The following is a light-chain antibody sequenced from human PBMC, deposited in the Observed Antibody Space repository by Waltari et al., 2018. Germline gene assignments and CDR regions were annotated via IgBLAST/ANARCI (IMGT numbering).Light chain of an antibody. J-gene: IGKJ4*01. CDR2: GAS. Sequence: ETVMTQSPATLSVSPGERATLSCRASQSVSSNLAWYQQKPGQAPRLLIYGASIRATGIPARFSVSGSGTEFTLTISSLQSEDFAVYYCQHYNIWPPLTFGGVTKVEIK. V-gene: IGKV3-15*01. CDR1: QSVSSN. CDR3: QHYNIWPPLT.